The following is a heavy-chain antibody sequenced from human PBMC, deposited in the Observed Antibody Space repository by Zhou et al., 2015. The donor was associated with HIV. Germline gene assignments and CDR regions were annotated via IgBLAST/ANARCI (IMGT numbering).Heavy chain of an antibody. V-gene: IGHV1-2*06. D-gene: IGHD2-2*02. CDR2: INPKSGDA. J-gene: IGHJ5*02. CDR3: ARDLIDLYQPYTNWFDP. CDR1: GYTFTGYY. Sequence: QVQLVQSGAEVKKPGASVTVSCKGSGYTFTGYYIHWVRQAPGQGLEWMGRINPKSGDAIYAQQFQGRVTMTRDTSIRTVYMELSRLRSDDTAVYYCARDLIDLYQPYTNWFDPWGQGTPVIVSS.